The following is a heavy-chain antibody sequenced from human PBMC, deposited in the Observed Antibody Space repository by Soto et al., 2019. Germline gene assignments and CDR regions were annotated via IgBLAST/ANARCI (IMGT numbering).Heavy chain of an antibody. CDR1: GGSISSSSYY. CDR2: IHYSGST. D-gene: IGHD3-9*01. V-gene: IGHV4-39*01. J-gene: IGHJ4*02. CDR3: ARGYDILTGPPDY. Sequence: QLQLQESGPGLVKPSETLSLTCTVSGGSISSSSYYWGWTRQPPGKGLEWIGIIHYSGSTYYNPSLNSRVIISADTSKNQCSLKLTSVTAADTAVYYCARGYDILTGPPDYWGQGTLVTVSS.